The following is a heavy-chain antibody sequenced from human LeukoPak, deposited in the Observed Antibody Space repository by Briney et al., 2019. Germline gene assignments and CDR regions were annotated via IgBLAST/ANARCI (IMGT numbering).Heavy chain of an antibody. CDR3: ARWYCSSTSCYAGAFDI. J-gene: IGHJ3*02. Sequence: GASVKVSCKASGYTFTSYGISWVRQAPGQGLEWMGWISAYNGNTNYAQKLQGRVTMTTDTSTSTAYMELRSLRSDATAVYYCARWYCSSTSCYAGAFDIWGLGTMVTVSS. D-gene: IGHD2-2*01. V-gene: IGHV1-18*01. CDR2: ISAYNGNT. CDR1: GYTFTSYG.